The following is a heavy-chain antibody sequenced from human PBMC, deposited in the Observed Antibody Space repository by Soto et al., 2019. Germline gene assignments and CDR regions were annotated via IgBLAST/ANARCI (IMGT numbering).Heavy chain of an antibody. J-gene: IGHJ4*02. D-gene: IGHD1-26*01. V-gene: IGHV3-30*18. CDR1: GFTFSSYG. CDR2: ISYDGSNK. Sequence: QVQLVESGGGVVQPGRSLRLSCAASGFTFSSYGMHWVRQAPGKGLEWVAVISYDGSNKYYADSVKGRFTISRDNSKNTLYLQMNSLRAEDTAVYYGAKVGATRYWGQGTLVTVSS. CDR3: AKVGATRY.